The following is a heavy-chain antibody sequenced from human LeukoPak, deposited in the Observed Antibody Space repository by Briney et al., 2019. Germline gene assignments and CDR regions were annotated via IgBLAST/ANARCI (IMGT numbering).Heavy chain of an antibody. J-gene: IGHJ4*02. D-gene: IGHD4-17*01. Sequence: GGSLRLSCAVSGFTFSGHWMFWVRQAPGKGLVWVSSTNSDGSSTGYTDSVKGRFTISRDNAKKSLYLQMNSLRVEDTAVYYCARFPTVTTYGYWGQGTLVTVSS. CDR1: GFTFSGHW. CDR2: TNSDGSST. CDR3: ARFPTVTTYGY. V-gene: IGHV3-74*01.